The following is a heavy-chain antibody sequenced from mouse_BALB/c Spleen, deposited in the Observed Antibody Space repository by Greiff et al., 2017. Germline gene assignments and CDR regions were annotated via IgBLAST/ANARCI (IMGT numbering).Heavy chain of an antibody. CDR2: IDPYYGGT. D-gene: IGHD1-1*01. CDR3: ARGGTVVYYYAMDY. J-gene: IGHJ4*01. Sequence: EVKLMESGPELEKPGASVKISCKASGYSFTGYNMNWVKQSNGKSLEWIGNIDPYYGGTSYNQKFKGKATLTVDKSSSTAYMQLKSLTSEDSAVYYCARGGTVVYYYAMDYWGQGTSVTVSS. V-gene: IGHV1-39*01. CDR1: GYSFTGYN.